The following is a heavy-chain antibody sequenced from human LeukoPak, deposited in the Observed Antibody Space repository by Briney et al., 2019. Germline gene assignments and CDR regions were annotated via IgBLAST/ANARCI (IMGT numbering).Heavy chain of an antibody. CDR1: RFTLCTYS. J-gene: IGHJ4*02. CDR2: ISSSSSYI. Sequence: GGPVRLSCAPSRFTLCTYSMMWLRQAPGKGGEGVLSISSSSSYIYYAHSVKGRFTISRDNAKNSLYLQMNSLSAEDWSVYYCVRVYSSSSGLNYWGQGTLVTVSS. CDR3: VRVYSSSSGLNY. D-gene: IGHD6-6*01. V-gene: IGHV3-21*01.